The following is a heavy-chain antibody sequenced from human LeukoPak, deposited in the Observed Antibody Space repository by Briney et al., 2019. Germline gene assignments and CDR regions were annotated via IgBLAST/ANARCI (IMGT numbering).Heavy chain of an antibody. D-gene: IGHD5-12*01. J-gene: IGHJ4*02. CDR3: ARGGYSFDY. CDR1: GFSFRSSW. V-gene: IGHV3-74*01. Sequence: GGSLRLSCAASGFSFRSSWMHWVRQAPGKGLVWLSRITDDGTSTSYADSVKGRFTISRDNAKNTLYLQMNSLRVDDTAVYYCARGGYSFDYLGQGTLVTVSS. CDR2: ITDDGTST.